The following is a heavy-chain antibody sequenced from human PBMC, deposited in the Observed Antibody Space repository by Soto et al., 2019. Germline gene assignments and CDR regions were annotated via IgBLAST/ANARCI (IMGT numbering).Heavy chain of an antibody. CDR3: ANRNYYDNSGYTHTYFDF. CDR1: GFTFRNYD. J-gene: IGHJ4*02. D-gene: IGHD3-22*01. CDR2: ISGSGGST. V-gene: IGHV3-23*01. Sequence: SLRLSCAASGFTFRNYDMSWVRKAPGKGLDWVSTISGSGGSTYYADSVKGRFTISRDNSKNTVYLQMNSLRVEDTAVYYCANRNYYDNSGYTHTYFDFWGQGSLVILSS.